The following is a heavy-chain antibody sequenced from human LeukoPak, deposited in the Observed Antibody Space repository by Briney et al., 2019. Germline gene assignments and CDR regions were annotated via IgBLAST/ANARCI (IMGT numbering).Heavy chain of an antibody. D-gene: IGHD6-6*01. V-gene: IGHV4-59*08. Sequence: SETLSLTCTVSGGSISSYYWSWIRQPPGKGLEWIGNIFHSGSTYYNPSLKSRVTISVDTSKNQFSLKLSSVTAADTAVYYCAXXXGRQLVSFIDYWGQGTLVTVSS. J-gene: IGHJ4*02. CDR2: IFHSGST. CDR1: GGSISSYY. CDR3: AXXXGRQLVSFIDY.